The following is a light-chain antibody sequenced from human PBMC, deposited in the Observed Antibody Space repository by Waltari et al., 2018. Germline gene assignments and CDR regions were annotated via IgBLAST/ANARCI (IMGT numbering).Light chain of an antibody. J-gene: IGLJ2*01. CDR1: NIVSKY. CDR2: ADS. CDR3: QVWDSSSDHVL. Sequence: SYELTQPPPRSAPSGQTSRHTCRGDNIVSKYVTWYQQKPAQAPVQVIYADSKRPSGIPERFSGSNSGNTATLTISGVEAGDEADYYCQVWDSSSDHVLFGGGTRLTVL. V-gene: IGLV3-21*02.